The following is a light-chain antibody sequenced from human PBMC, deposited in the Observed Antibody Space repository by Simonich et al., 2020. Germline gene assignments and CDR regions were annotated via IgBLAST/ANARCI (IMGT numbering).Light chain of an antibody. J-gene: IGLJ3*02. CDR1: SGSIASNN. V-gene: IGLV6-57*03. CDR2: GVN. Sequence: NFMLTQPHSVSESPGKTVTISCTRSSGSIASNNVQWYQQRPGGAPTTEIYGVNQRPSGRPDRFSGSIDSTSNSASLTISGLKTEDEADYYCQSYDSSIWVFGGGTKLTVL. CDR3: QSYDSSIWV.